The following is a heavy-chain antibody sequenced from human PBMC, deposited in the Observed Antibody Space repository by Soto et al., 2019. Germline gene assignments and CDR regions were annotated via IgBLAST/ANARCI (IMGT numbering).Heavy chain of an antibody. Sequence: QLQLQESGSGLVKPSQTLSLTCAVSGGSISSGGYSWSWIRQPPGQGLEWIAYIDHSVSTYYNPSLKSRVTRSVDRSKNQFSLKLSSVTAAYTAVYYCARVQDYWGQGTLVTVSS. V-gene: IGHV4-30-2*01. CDR2: IDHSVST. CDR3: ARVQDY. J-gene: IGHJ4*02. CDR1: GGSISSGGYS.